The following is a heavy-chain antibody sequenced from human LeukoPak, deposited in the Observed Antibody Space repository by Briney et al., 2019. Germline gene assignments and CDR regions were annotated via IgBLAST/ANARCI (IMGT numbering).Heavy chain of an antibody. J-gene: IGHJ4*02. CDR3: ARHGSGRKYFDPLDY. Sequence: GGSLRLSCAAAGFSFNEYVMHWVRQAPGKGLEWVAVIWRDGSNKYYADSVKGRFTVSRDNPKNTLNLQMDSLRVEDTAVYSCARHGSGRKYFDPLDYWGQGTLVTVSS. D-gene: IGHD1-26*01. CDR1: GFSFNEYV. CDR2: IWRDGSNK. V-gene: IGHV3-33*08.